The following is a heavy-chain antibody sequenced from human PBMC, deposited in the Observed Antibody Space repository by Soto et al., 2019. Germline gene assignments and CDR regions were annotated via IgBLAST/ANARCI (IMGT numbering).Heavy chain of an antibody. CDR1: GYTFTCYV. CDR3: ARGLTIFGVVIGY. Sequence: ASVKVACKTSGYTFTCYVVDWVRQAPGQGLEWMGWINSGNGNTKYSEKFQGRVTITRETSASTAYMELNSLTSEDTAVYYCARGLTIFGVVIGYWGQGTLVTVPS. V-gene: IGHV1-3*01. CDR2: INSGNGNT. D-gene: IGHD3-3*01. J-gene: IGHJ4*02.